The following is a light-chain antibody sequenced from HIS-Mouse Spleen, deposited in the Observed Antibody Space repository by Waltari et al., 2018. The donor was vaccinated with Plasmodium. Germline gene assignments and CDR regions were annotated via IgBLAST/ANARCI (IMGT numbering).Light chain of an antibody. CDR3: QQYYSYPYT. Sequence: AIRMTQSPSSFSASTGDSVTITCRASQGISSYLAWYHQKPGKAPKLLIYAASTLQSGVPSRFSGSGSGTDFTLTISCLQSEDFATYYCQQYYSYPYTFGQGTKLEIK. J-gene: IGKJ2*01. CDR1: QGISSY. CDR2: AAS. V-gene: IGKV1-8*01.